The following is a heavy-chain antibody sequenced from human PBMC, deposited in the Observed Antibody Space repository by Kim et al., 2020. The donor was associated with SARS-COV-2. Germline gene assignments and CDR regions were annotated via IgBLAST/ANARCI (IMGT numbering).Heavy chain of an antibody. CDR2: IYYSGST. CDR1: GGSISSYY. CDR3: ARDHREWLQYTANWYFDL. D-gene: IGHD3-3*01. V-gene: IGHV4-59*01. Sequence: SETLSPPCTVSGGSISSYYWSWIRQPPGKGLEWIGYIYYSGSTNYNPSLKSRVTISVDTSKNQFSLKLSSVTAADTAVYYCARDHREWLQYTANWYFDLWGRGTLVTVSS. J-gene: IGHJ2*01.